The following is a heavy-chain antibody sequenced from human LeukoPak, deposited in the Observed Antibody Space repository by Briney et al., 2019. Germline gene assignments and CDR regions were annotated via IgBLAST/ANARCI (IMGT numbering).Heavy chain of an antibody. V-gene: IGHV4-4*07. CDR1: GGSISGSF. CDR2: IYASGRT. CDR3: ARDVPSITIFGVATGVGDWFDP. J-gene: IGHJ5*02. D-gene: IGHD3-3*01. Sequence: SETLSLTCTVSGGSISGSFWSWIRQPAGKGLEWIGRIYASGRTNYNPSLKSRITMSVDTSENQFSLKLSSVTAADTAVYYCARDVPSITIFGVATGVGDWFDPWGQGTLVTVSS.